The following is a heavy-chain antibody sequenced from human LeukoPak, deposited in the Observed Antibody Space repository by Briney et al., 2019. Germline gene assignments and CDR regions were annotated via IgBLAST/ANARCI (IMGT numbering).Heavy chain of an antibody. J-gene: IGHJ4*02. CDR1: GFTFDDYA. CDR2: ISWNSGSI. V-gene: IGHV3-9*01. Sequence: GRSLRLSCAASGFTFDDYAMHWVRQAPGQGLEWVSGISWNSGSIGYADSVKGRFTISRDNAKNSLYLQMNSLRAEDTALYYCAKGSITMVRGVMGYWGQGTLVTVSS. CDR3: AKGSITMVRGVMGY. D-gene: IGHD3-10*01.